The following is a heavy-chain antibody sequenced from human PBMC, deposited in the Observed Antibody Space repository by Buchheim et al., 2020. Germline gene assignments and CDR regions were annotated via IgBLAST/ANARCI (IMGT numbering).Heavy chain of an antibody. D-gene: IGHD3-22*01. J-gene: IGHJ4*02. Sequence: EVQLLESGGGLVQPGGSLRLSCAASGLTFSSSAMNWVRQAPGKGLEWVSSISGGGDYTYYADSVMGRFTISRDNSESTLFLQMNSLRAEDTAAYYCTKKLLSGSYPFDNWGQGTL. V-gene: IGHV3-23*01. CDR1: GLTFSSSA. CDR2: ISGGGDYT. CDR3: TKKLLSGSYPFDN.